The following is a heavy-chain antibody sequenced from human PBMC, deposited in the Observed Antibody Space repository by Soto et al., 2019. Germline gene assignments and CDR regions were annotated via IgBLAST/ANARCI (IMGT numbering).Heavy chain of an antibody. D-gene: IGHD5-18*01. CDR1: GGTFSIYT. V-gene: IGHV1-69*02. J-gene: IGHJ4*02. CDR2: IIPILGIA. Sequence: AALKVSCKASGGTFSIYTISWVRQAPGQGLEWMGRIIPILGIANYAQKFQGRVTITADKSTSTAYMELSSLRSEDTAVYYCARGGTAMVTFDYWGQGTLVTVSS. CDR3: ARGGTAMVTFDY.